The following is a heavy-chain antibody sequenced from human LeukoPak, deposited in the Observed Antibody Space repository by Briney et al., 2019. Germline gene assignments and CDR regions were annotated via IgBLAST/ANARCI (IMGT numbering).Heavy chain of an antibody. D-gene: IGHD3-10*01. Sequence: ASVKVSCKASGYTFTSYYMHWVRQAPGQGLEWMGIINPSGGSTSYAQKFQGRVTMTRDTSTSTVYMGLSSLRSEDTAVYYCAGVARRILWFGSNPFDYWGQGTLVTVSS. CDR3: AGVARRILWFGSNPFDY. V-gene: IGHV1-46*01. CDR2: INPSGGST. J-gene: IGHJ4*02. CDR1: GYTFTSYY.